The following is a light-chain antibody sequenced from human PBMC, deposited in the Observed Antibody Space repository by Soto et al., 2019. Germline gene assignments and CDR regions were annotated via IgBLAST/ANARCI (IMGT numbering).Light chain of an antibody. Sequence: EIVMTQSPATLSVSPGERATLSCRASQSISGELAWYQQKPGQPPRLLIYGASTRATGVPGRFTGSGSGSEFTLTISGLQSEDFAVYYCQKGHNWPLTFGQGTRLE. CDR3: QKGHNWPLT. V-gene: IGKV3-15*01. CDR1: QSISGE. CDR2: GAS. J-gene: IGKJ2*01.